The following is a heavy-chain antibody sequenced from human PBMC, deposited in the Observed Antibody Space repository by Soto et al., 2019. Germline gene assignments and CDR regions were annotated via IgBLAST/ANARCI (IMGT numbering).Heavy chain of an antibody. J-gene: IGHJ6*02. D-gene: IGHD5-12*01. CDR3: TTRVGRGGYEGPYYYGMDV. CDR1: GFTFSNAW. CDR2: IKSKTDGGTT. V-gene: IGHV3-15*07. Sequence: GGSLRLSCAASGFTFSNAWMNWVRQAPGKGLEWVGRIKSKTDGGTTDYAAPVKGRFTISRDDSKNTLYLQMNSLKTEDTAVYYCTTRVGRGGYEGPYYYGMDVWGQGTTVTVSS.